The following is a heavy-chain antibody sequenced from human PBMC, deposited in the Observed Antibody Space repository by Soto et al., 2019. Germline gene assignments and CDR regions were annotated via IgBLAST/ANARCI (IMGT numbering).Heavy chain of an antibody. CDR1: GYTFTSYD. CDR3: ATWTDYYDSSGYYLFDVFDI. Sequence: ASVKVSCKASGYTFTSYDINWVRQATGQGLEWMGWMNPNSGNTGYAQKFQGRVTMTRNTSKSTAYLGLGSLGFEDTAVYYCATWTDYYDSSGYYLFDVFDIWGQGKMATVS. D-gene: IGHD3-22*01. CDR2: MNPNSGNT. V-gene: IGHV1-8*01. J-gene: IGHJ3*02.